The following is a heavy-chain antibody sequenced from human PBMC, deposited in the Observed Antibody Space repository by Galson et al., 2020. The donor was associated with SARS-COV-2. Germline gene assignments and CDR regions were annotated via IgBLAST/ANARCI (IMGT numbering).Heavy chain of an antibody. CDR1: GFTINAIW. CDR3: TREGWQGGY. V-gene: IGHV3-7*01. D-gene: IGHD6-19*01. Sequence: GGSLRLSCAASGFTINAIWISWFRQAPGQGREWVANIRGDGSETNYGDSVKGRFTISRDNGANTLYLHMASLRVEDSAMYYCTREGWQGGYWGQGARVTVSS. J-gene: IGHJ4*02. CDR2: IRGDGSET.